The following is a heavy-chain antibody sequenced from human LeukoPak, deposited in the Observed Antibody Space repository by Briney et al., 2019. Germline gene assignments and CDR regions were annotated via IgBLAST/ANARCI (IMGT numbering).Heavy chain of an antibody. CDR2: ISYDGSNK. V-gene: IGHV3-30*04. D-gene: IGHD5-24*01. J-gene: IGHJ4*02. Sequence: GGSLRLSCAASGFTFSSYAMHWVRQAPGKGLEWVALISYDGSNKNYADSVKGRFTISRDNSKNTLYLQMNSLRAEDTAVYYCARGAARMVEMGTMISFAYWGQGTLVTVSS. CDR1: GFTFSSYA. CDR3: ARGAARMVEMGTMISFAY.